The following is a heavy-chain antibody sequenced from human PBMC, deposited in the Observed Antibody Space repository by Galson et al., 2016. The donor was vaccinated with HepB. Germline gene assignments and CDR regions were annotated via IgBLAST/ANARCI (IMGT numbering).Heavy chain of an antibody. V-gene: IGHV4-4*02. Sequence: SETLSLTCAVSGGSINNYNCWSWVRQPPGKGLEWIGEVHHSGATKYKPSLQSRVTMSVDMSKNQFSLEMRSVTAADTAVYYCARNGRGGGSYHFDYWGQGALVTVSS. J-gene: IGHJ4*02. CDR3: ARNGRGGGSYHFDY. CDR1: GGSINNYNC. D-gene: IGHD3-10*01. CDR2: VHHSGAT.